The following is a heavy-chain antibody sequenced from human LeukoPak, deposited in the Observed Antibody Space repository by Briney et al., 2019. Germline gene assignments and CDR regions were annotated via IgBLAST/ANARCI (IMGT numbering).Heavy chain of an antibody. CDR2: IHPGDSDT. J-gene: IGHJ6*02. D-gene: IGHD2-2*01. CDR1: GYSFISYW. Sequence: GESLKISCQGSGYSFISYWIGWVRQMPGKGLEWVGIIHPGDSDTRYSPSFQGQVTLSADKSISTAYLQWSSLKASDTAMYYCARRHQYYYGMDVWGQGTTVTVSS. V-gene: IGHV5-51*01. CDR3: ARRHQYYYGMDV.